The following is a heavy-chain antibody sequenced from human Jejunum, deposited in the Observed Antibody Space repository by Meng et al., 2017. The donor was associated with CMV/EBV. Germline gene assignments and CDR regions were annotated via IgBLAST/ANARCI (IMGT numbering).Heavy chain of an antibody. D-gene: IGHD4-11*01. J-gene: IGHJ6*02. Sequence: HWVRQAPGKGLEWVAFIQYDGSEKYYRDSVKGRFTISRDTSKNTLYLQMNSLRPEDTAVYFCARTPTHTTVSGVGTINRGHVMDVWGQGTTVTVSS. V-gene: IGHV3-30*03. CDR3: ARTPTHTTVSGVGTINRGHVMDV. CDR2: IQYDGSEK.